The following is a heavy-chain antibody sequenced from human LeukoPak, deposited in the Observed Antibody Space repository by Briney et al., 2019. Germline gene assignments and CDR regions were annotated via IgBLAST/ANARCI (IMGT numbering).Heavy chain of an antibody. CDR2: ISWNSGSI. J-gene: IGHJ4*02. CDR1: GFTFDDYA. Sequence: PGGSLRLSCAASGFTFDDYAMHWVRHAPGKGLEWVSGISWNSGSIGYADSVKGRFTISRDNAKSSLYLQMNSLRAEDTALYYCAKDIGMGYCSGGSCYYGGVDYWGQGTLVTVSS. D-gene: IGHD2-15*01. V-gene: IGHV3-9*01. CDR3: AKDIGMGYCSGGSCYYGGVDY.